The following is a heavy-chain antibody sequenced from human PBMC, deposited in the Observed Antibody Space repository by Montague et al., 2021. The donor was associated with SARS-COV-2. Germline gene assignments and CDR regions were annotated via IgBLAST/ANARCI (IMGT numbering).Heavy chain of an antibody. V-gene: IGHV4-34*01. CDR2: INHSGST. D-gene: IGHD2-2*01. CDR3: ARARQDVVVPALGIGAYYYYYYMDV. J-gene: IGHJ6*03. Sequence: SETLSLTCALYGGSFSGYYWSWIRQPPGKGLGWIGEINHSGSTNYNPSLKSRVTISVDTSKNQFSLKLSSVTAADTAVYYCARARQDVVVPALGIGAYYYYYYMDVWGKGTTVTVSS. CDR1: GGSFSGYY.